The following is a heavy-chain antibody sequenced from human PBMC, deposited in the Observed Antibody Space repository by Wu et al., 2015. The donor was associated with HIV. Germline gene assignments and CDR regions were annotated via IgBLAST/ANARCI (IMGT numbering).Heavy chain of an antibody. CDR3: TRDQGDSSGPASFCMDV. CDR1: GGTFNSYA. V-gene: IGHV1-69*13. J-gene: IGHJ6*01. CDR2: IIPMFDTT. Sequence: QVQLAQSGAEVKKPGSSVKVSCKASGGTFNSYALNWVRQAPGQGLEWMGRIIPMFDTTYYAQKFRGRVTITADESTGTAYMELSSLRSEDTAIYYCTRDQGDSSGPASFCMDVWGKGTSVTVSS. D-gene: IGHD6-19*01.